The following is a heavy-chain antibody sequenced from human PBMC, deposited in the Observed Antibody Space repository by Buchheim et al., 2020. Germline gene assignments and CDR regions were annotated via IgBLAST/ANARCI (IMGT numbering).Heavy chain of an antibody. CDR1: GFTFSNFS. CDR3: APYCSGGSCNSLDY. J-gene: IGHJ4*02. D-gene: IGHD2-15*01. CDR2: ITSSSSYI. V-gene: IGHV3-21*06. Sequence: EVQLVESGGGLVKPGGSLRLSCAASGFTFSNFSMNWVRQAPGKGLEWVSSITSSSSYIFYADSVEGRFTISRDNAKNSLYLQMNSLRAEDTAVYYCAPYCSGGSCNSLDYWGQGTL.